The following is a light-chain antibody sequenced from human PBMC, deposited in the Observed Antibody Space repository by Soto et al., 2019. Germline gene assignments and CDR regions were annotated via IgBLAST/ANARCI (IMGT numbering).Light chain of an antibody. J-gene: IGKJ4*01. Sequence: DIQMTQSPSTLSASVGDRVTITCRASQSISSWLAWYQQKPGKAPKLLIYDASSLESGVPSRFSGSGSGTEFTLTISSLQPDDFATSYCQQYNSYSVTFGGGTKVDIK. CDR3: QQYNSYSVT. CDR1: QSISSW. V-gene: IGKV1-5*01. CDR2: DAS.